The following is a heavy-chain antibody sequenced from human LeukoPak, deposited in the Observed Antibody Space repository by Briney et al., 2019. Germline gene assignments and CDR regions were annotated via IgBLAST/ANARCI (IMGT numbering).Heavy chain of an antibody. CDR3: VLGIVRGAFDP. CDR1: GGSISSGGYY. Sequence: SETLSLTCTVSGGSISSGGYYWSWIRQHPGKGLEWIGYIYYSGSTYYNPSLKSRVTISVDTSKNQFSLKLSSVTAADTAVYYCVLGIVRGAFDPWGQGTLVTVSS. J-gene: IGHJ5*02. V-gene: IGHV4-31*03. CDR2: IYYSGST. D-gene: IGHD2/OR15-2a*01.